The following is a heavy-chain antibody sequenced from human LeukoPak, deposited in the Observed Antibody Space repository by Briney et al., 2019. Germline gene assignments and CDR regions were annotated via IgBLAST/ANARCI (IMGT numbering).Heavy chain of an antibody. CDR1: GFTFSNAW. CDR2: IKSKTDGGTT. J-gene: IGHJ4*02. CDR3: STFYGTFYYENRGYFHSPDFDY. Sequence: AGGSLRLSCVASGFTFSNAWMSWVRQVPGKGPEWVGQIKSKTDGGTTDYGAPVKGRFTISRDDSKNTLYLQMNNLKTEDTAVYYCSTFYGTFYYENRGYFHSPDFDYWGQGALVTVSS. V-gene: IGHV3-15*01. D-gene: IGHD3-22*01.